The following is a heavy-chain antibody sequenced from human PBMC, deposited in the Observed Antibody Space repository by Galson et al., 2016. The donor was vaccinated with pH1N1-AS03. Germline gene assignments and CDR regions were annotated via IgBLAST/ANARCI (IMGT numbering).Heavy chain of an antibody. Sequence: SLRLSCAASGFNFSASAMHWVRQTSRKGLEWIGRIRAKAYNYATEYAAPVRGRFTISKDDSKNTAFLQMNSLKIEDTAVYYCTRHPRRAAGGLGGFDPWGQGTLVTVSS. CDR2: IRAKAYNYAT. CDR1: GFNFSASA. J-gene: IGHJ5*02. CDR3: TRHPRRAAGGLGGFDP. V-gene: IGHV3-73*01. D-gene: IGHD6-13*01.